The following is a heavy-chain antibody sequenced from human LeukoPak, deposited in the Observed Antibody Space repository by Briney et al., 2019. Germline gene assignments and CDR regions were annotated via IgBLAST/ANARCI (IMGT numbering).Heavy chain of an antibody. D-gene: IGHD6-13*01. V-gene: IGHV3-33*01. CDR3: VRWGPGAAVDY. CDR2: IWFDGSNK. Sequence: WGSLRLSCAASGFTFKNHGMYWVRQPPGKGLEWVAVIWFDGSNKYYAEAVQGRFTISRDNSRNILSLQMDSVRVEDTAVYYCVRWGPGAAVDYWGQGTQVTVSS. J-gene: IGHJ4*02. CDR1: GFTFKNHG.